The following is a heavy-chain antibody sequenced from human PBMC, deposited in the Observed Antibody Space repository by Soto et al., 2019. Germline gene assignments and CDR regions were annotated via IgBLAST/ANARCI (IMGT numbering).Heavy chain of an antibody. CDR3: ARALTTVVTPYHFDY. CDR1: GFTFSSYA. D-gene: IGHD4-17*01. CDR2: ISYDGSNK. V-gene: IGHV3-30-3*01. Sequence: QVQLVESGGGVVQPGRSLRLSCAASGFTFSSYAMHWVRQAPGKGLEWVAVISYDGSNKYYADSVKGRFTISRDNSKNTLYLQMNSLRAEDTAVFSCARALTTVVTPYHFDYWGQGTLVTVSS. J-gene: IGHJ4*02.